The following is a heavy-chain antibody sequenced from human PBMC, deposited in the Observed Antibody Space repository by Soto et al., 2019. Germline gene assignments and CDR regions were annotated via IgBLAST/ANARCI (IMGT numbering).Heavy chain of an antibody. D-gene: IGHD2-15*01. CDR1: GITFSTYA. Sequence: GGSLRLSCAASGITFSTYAMSWVRQAPGKGLEWVANIKEDGSEKYYVDSVKGRFTISRDSANDSLYLQMNSLRVEDTAVYYCARETCSGGSCYRWYYYMDVWGQGTQVTVSS. CDR3: ARETCSGGSCYRWYYYMDV. V-gene: IGHV3-7*03. J-gene: IGHJ6*02. CDR2: IKEDGSEK.